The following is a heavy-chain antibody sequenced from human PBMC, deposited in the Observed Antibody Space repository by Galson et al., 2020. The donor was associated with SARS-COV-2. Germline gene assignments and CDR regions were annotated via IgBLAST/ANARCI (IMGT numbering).Heavy chain of an antibody. J-gene: IGHJ4*02. CDR1: GGSISTTSYF. V-gene: IGHV4-39*02. D-gene: IGHD3-10*01. CDR3: ARDVWVDGSGELDY. Sequence: SETLSLTCTVSGGSISTTSYFWGWIRQPPGKGLEWIGTIYYSGTTYYNPSLRSRVTISVDTSRNQFSLKLNSVTAADTAVYYCARDVWVDGSGELDYWGQGTLVTVSS. CDR2: IYYSGTT.